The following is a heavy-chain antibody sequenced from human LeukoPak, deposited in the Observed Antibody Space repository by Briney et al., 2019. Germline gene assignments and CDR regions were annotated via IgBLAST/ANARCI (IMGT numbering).Heavy chain of an antibody. CDR3: ASPNCTNGVCYTPTSQLDYYYGMDV. Sequence: VSCXXXGYXXTXYYMHWVRQAPGQGLEWMGIINPSGGSTSYAQKFQGRVTMTRDTSTSTVYMELSSLRSEDTAVYYCASPNCTNGVCYTPTSQLDYYYGMDVWGQGTTVTVSS. CDR2: INPSGGST. V-gene: IGHV1-46*01. J-gene: IGHJ6*02. D-gene: IGHD2-8*01. CDR1: GYXXTXYY.